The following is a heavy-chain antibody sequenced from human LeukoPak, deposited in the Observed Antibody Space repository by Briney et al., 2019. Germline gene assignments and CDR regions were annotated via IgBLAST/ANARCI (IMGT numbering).Heavy chain of an antibody. J-gene: IGHJ5*02. CDR2: INPNSGGT. CDR1: GYTFTGYY. CDR3: AREFYTIFGEAVGFDP. D-gene: IGHD3-3*01. Sequence: ASVKVSCKASGYTFTGYYMHWVRQAPGQGLEWMGWINPNSGGTNYAQKFQGRVTMTRDTSISTAYMELSRLRSDDTAVYYCAREFYTIFGEAVGFDPWGQGTLVTVSS. V-gene: IGHV1-2*02.